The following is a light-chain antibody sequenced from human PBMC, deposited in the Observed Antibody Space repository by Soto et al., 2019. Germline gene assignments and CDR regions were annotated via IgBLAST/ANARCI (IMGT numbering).Light chain of an antibody. V-gene: IGKV3-15*01. CDR3: QQYSDWPPWT. CDR1: QSVSSN. Sequence: EIVMTQSPATLSLSPVESATLSCRASQSVSSNLAWYQQKPGQAPTLLLYGASTRATGIPARFSGSGSGTEFTLTTNSLQSDDFAVYYCQQYSDWPPWTFGQGTKVDIK. J-gene: IGKJ1*01. CDR2: GAS.